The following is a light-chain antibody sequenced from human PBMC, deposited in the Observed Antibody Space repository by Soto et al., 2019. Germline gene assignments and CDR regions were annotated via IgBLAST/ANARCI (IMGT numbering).Light chain of an antibody. CDR2: GAS. Sequence: EIVLTQSPGTLSLSSGERATLSCRASQSVTSNYLAWYQQKPGQAPRLLIYGASSRATGIPDKFSGSGSGTDFTLTISRLEPEDFAVYYCQQYGSSPYTFGQGPKLEIK. J-gene: IGKJ2*01. CDR3: QQYGSSPYT. V-gene: IGKV3-20*01. CDR1: QSVTSNY.